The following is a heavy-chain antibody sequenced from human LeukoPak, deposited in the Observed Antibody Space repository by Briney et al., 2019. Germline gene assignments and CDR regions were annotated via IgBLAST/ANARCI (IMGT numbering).Heavy chain of an antibody. D-gene: IGHD3-22*01. J-gene: IGHJ4*02. Sequence: GSSVKVSCKASGGTFSSYAISWVRQAPGQGLEWMGRIIPILGIANYAQKFQGRVTITADKSTSTAYMELSSLRSEDTAVYCCARDGYDSSGREYYFDYWGQGTLVTVSS. CDR1: GGTFSSYA. CDR2: IIPILGIA. V-gene: IGHV1-69*04. CDR3: ARDGYDSSGREYYFDY.